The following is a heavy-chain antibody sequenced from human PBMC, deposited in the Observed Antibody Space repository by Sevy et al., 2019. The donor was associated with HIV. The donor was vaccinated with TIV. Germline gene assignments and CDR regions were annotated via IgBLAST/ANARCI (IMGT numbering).Heavy chain of an antibody. CDR3: ARAYGDGYYDFWSGYLNGMDV. V-gene: IGHV3-13*01. J-gene: IGHJ6*02. D-gene: IGHD3-3*01. Sequence: GGSLRLSCAASGFTFSSYDMHRVRQATGKGLEWVSAIGTAGDTYYPGSVKGRFTISRENAKNSLYLQMNSLRAGDTAVYYCARAYGDGYYDFWSGYLNGMDVWGQGTTVTVSS. CDR2: IGTAGDT. CDR1: GFTFSSYD.